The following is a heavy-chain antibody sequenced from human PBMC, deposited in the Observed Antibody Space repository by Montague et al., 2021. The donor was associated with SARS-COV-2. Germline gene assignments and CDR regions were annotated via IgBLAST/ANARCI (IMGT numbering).Heavy chain of an antibody. CDR1: GGSVRSAIYY. Sequence: SETLSLTCTVSGGSVRSAIYYWGWIRQPPEKGLEWIGRVYYTGRTSYNSSLMGRVTISVDTSQNQFSLKLNSVTAADTAVYFCARHKRVVGREPWGGMDFWGRGTSVTVSS. CDR2: VYYTGRT. CDR3: ARHKRVVGREPWGGMDF. D-gene: IGHD1-26*01. V-gene: IGHV4-39*01. J-gene: IGHJ6*02.